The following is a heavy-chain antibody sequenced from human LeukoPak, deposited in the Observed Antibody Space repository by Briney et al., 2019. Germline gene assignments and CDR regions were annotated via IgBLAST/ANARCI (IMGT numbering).Heavy chain of an antibody. Sequence: PGGSLRLSCAASGFTFSIYDMSWLRQAPGKGLEWVSVIYSGGGTYYADSVKGRFTISRDNSKNTLYLQMNSLRAEDTAVYYCARAGYYGLNAFDIWGQGTRVTVSS. J-gene: IGHJ3*02. CDR2: IYSGGGT. CDR3: ARAGYYGLNAFDI. D-gene: IGHD1-26*01. V-gene: IGHV3-53*01. CDR1: GFTFSIYD.